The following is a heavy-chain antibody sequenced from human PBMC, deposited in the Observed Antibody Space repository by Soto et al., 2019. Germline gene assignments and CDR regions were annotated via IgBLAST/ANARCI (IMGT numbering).Heavy chain of an antibody. D-gene: IGHD5-12*01. J-gene: IGHJ4*02. CDR3: AKDRRDGYGGVGDY. CDR1: GFTFSSYA. Sequence: EVQLLESGGGLVQPGGSLRLSCAASGFTFSSYAMSWVRQAPGKGLEWVSAISGSGGSTYYADSVKGRFTISRDNSKNTLYLQTNSLRAVDTAVYYCAKDRRDGYGGVGDYWGQGTLVTVSS. CDR2: ISGSGGST. V-gene: IGHV3-23*01.